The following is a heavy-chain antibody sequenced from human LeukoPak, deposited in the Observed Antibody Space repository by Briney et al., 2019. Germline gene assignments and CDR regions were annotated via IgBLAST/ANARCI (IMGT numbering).Heavy chain of an antibody. CDR3: AKDEDIVVVPAATKY. V-gene: IGHV4-34*01. CDR1: GGSFSGYY. CDR2: INHSGST. D-gene: IGHD2-2*01. Sequence: SETLSLTCAVYGGSFSGYYWSWIRQPPGKGLEWIGEINHSGSTNYNPSLKSRVTISVDTSKNQFSLKLSSVTAADTAVYYCAKDEDIVVVPAATKYRGQGTLVTVSS. J-gene: IGHJ4*02.